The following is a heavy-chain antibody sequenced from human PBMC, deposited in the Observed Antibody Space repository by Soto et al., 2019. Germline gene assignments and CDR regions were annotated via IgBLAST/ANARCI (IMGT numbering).Heavy chain of an antibody. J-gene: IGHJ6*02. CDR3: ARDGSDSYGLDV. V-gene: IGHV4-4*07. Sequence: SETLSLTCTVSGGSISSYYWSWIRQSAGKGLEWIGRIYNGGNTQYNPSLKSRVTMSADTSKNQFSLRLNSVTAADTAVYYCARDGSDSYGLDVWGQGTTVTVS. D-gene: IGHD3-10*01. CDR1: GGSISSYY. CDR2: IYNGGNT.